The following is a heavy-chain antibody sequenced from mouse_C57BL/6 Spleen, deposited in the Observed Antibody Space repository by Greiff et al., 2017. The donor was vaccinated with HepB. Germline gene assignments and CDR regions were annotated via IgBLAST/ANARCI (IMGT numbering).Heavy chain of an antibody. J-gene: IGHJ4*01. Sequence: QVQLQQPGAELVKPGASVKLSCKASGYTFTSYWMHWVKQRPGQGLEWIGMIHPNSGSTNYNEKFKSKATLTVDKSSSTAYMQLSSLTSEDSAVYYCARSSSLPSYAMDYWGQRTSVTVSS. CDR1: GYTFTSYW. V-gene: IGHV1-64*01. CDR3: ARSSSLPSYAMDY. CDR2: IHPNSGST. D-gene: IGHD1-1*01.